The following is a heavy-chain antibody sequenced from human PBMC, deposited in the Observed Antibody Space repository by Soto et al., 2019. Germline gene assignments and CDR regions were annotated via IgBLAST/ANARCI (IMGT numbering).Heavy chain of an antibody. V-gene: IGHV4-34*01. Sequence: LETMRLTCAVYGGTFRDYYWRWIRQHPGKGLEWIGEINHSGSTNYNPSLKSRVTISVDTSKNQFSLKLSSVTAADTAVYYCASSRGYCSSTSCRKGYNWFDPRGQGTLVTVSS. CDR3: ASSRGYCSSTSCRKGYNWFDP. D-gene: IGHD2-2*01. CDR2: INHSGST. CDR1: GGTFRDYY. J-gene: IGHJ5*02.